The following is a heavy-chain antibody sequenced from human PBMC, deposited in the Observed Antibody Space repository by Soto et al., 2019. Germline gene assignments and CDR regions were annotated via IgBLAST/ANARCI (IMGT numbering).Heavy chain of an antibody. V-gene: IGHV1-69*13. D-gene: IGHD3-10*01. CDR3: ARGLLWFGESYAFDI. Sequence: SAKGSRKPSGGTVRSSAVIWVRQDPVQGLEWMGGIIPIFGTANYAQKFQGRVTITADESTSTAYMELSSLRSEDTAVYYCARGLLWFGESYAFDIWGQGKMVTVS. J-gene: IGHJ3*02. CDR1: GGTVRSSA. CDR2: IIPIFGTA.